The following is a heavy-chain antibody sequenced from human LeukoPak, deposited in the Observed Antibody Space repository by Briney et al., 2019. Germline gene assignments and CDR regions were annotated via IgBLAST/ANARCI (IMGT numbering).Heavy chain of an antibody. Sequence: EPGGSLRLSCAASGFSFSTTDMTWVRQSPGKGPQWLSTINGGGDRTYYADSVKGRFTISRDDSKNTVYLQMNSLRAEDTAVYYCAGIEDYYYYGMDVWGQGTTVTVSS. CDR2: INGGGDRT. CDR1: GFSFSTTD. D-gene: IGHD1-14*01. J-gene: IGHJ6*02. V-gene: IGHV3-23*01. CDR3: AGIEDYYYYGMDV.